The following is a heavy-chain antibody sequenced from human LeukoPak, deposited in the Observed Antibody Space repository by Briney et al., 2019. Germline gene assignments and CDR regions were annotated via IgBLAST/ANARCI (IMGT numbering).Heavy chain of an antibody. CDR3: ARLRGYCSSTSCYVAFDI. CDR1: GFTFSSYS. Sequence: GGSLRLSCAASGFTFSSYSMNWVRQAPGRGLEWVSYISSSSGTIYYADSVKGRFTISRDNAKNSLYLQMNSLRAEDTAVYYCARLRGYCSSTSCYVAFDIWGQGTMVTVSS. D-gene: IGHD2-2*01. CDR2: ISSSSGTI. V-gene: IGHV3-48*04. J-gene: IGHJ3*02.